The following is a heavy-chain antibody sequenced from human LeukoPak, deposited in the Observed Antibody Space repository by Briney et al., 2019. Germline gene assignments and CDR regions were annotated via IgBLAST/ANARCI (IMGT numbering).Heavy chain of an antibody. D-gene: IGHD4-4*01. V-gene: IGHV1-46*01. Sequence: ASVKVSCKASGYTFTSYYMHWVRQAPGQGLEWMGIINPSGGSTSYAQKFQGRVTMTRDTSTSTVYMELSSLRSEDTAVYYCARPSSTVMKGVPAFDYWGQGTLVTLSS. CDR1: GYTFTSYY. CDR3: ARPSSTVMKGVPAFDY. CDR2: INPSGGST. J-gene: IGHJ4*02.